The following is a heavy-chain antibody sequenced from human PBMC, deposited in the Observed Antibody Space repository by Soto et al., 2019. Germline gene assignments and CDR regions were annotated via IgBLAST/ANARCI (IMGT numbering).Heavy chain of an antibody. V-gene: IGHV4-39*01. CDR3: VSQRTTVINQAYFDY. D-gene: IGHD4-4*01. CDR2: VYSRGRS. J-gene: IGHJ4*02. CDR1: GGSISNTSYF. Sequence: ASETLSLTCAVSGGSISNTSYFWGWIRQPPGKGLEWIGSVYSRGRSYSNPSVKGRVTISVDTSKNQFSLNLNSVTASDTAVYFCVSQRTTVINQAYFDYWGPGALVTVSS.